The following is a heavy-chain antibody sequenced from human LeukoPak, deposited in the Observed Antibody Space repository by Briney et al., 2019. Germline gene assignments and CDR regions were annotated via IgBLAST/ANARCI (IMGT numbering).Heavy chain of an antibody. D-gene: IGHD3-22*01. CDR1: GGSISSYN. J-gene: IGHJ4*02. Sequence: PSETLSLTCTVSGGSISSYNWSWIRQPPGKGLEWIGYIYYSGSTNYNPSLKSRVTISVDTSKNQFSLKLSSVTAADTAVYYCARGDYDSSGLDYWGQGTLVTVSS. CDR2: IYYSGST. V-gene: IGHV4-59*01. CDR3: ARGDYDSSGLDY.